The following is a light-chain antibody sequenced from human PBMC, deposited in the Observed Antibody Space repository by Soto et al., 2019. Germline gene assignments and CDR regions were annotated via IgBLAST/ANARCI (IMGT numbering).Light chain of an antibody. CDR3: QQYNNWPLT. CDR1: QSVSSN. Sequence: EIVMTQSPATLSVSPGERGTLSCRASQSVSSNLAWYQQKPGQAPRLLIYATSTRATGIPARFSGGGSGTEFTLTIGSLQSEDFAVYYCQQYNNWPLTFGGGTKVEIK. J-gene: IGKJ4*01. V-gene: IGKV3-15*01. CDR2: ATS.